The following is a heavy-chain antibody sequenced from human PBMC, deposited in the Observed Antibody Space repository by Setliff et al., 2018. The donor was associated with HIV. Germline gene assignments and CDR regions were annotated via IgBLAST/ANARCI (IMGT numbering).Heavy chain of an antibody. D-gene: IGHD2-2*01. CDR1: GYTFTTYA. CDR2: INAGNGNT. J-gene: IGHJ3*02. V-gene: IGHV1-3*01. Sequence: ASVKVSCKASGYTFTTYAIHWVRQAPGQGLEWMGWINAGNGNTKYSQKFQGRVTITRDTFASTAYMELRSLTSEDTAVYYCARLPSAAMWGGAFGIWGQGTVVTVSS. CDR3: ARLPSAAMWGGAFGI.